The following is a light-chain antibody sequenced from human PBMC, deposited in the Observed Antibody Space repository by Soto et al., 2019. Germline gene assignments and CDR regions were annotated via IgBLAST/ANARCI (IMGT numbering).Light chain of an antibody. V-gene: IGKV3-20*01. CDR3: QQYGRLPLS. CDR2: GAS. J-gene: IGKJ4*01. CDR1: KSLSNSF. Sequence: EILLTQSPGTLSLSPGDRATLSCRASKSLSNSFLAWYQQKPGQTPRLLISGASIRATDIPDRFSGSGSGTDFTLTISRLEPEDFAVYFCQQYGRLPLSFGGGTKVEIK.